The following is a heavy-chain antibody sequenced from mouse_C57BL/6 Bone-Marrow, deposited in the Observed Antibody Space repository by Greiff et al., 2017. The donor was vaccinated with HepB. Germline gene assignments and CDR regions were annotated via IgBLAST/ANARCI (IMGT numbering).Heavy chain of an antibody. V-gene: IGHV1-63*01. Sequence: QVQLQQSGAELVRPGTSVKMSCKASGYTFTNYWIGWAKQRPGHGLEWIGDIYPGGGYTNYNEKFKGKATLTADKSSSTAYMQFSSLTSEDSAIYYCARRCPYYYGSSYGYWGQGTTLTVSS. CDR1: GYTFTNYW. J-gene: IGHJ2*01. CDR3: ARRCPYYYGSSYGY. CDR2: IYPGGGYT. D-gene: IGHD1-1*01.